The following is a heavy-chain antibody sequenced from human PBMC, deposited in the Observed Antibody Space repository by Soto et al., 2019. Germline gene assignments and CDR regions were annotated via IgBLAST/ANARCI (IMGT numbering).Heavy chain of an antibody. V-gene: IGHV3-30-3*01. J-gene: IGHJ6*02. CDR1: GFTFSSYA. D-gene: IGHD6-13*01. Sequence: PGGSLRLSCAASGFTFSSYAMHWVRQAPGKGLEWVAVISYDGSNKYYADSVKGRFTISRDNSKNTLYLQMNSLRAEDTAVYYCARARIAAAGPSSMDVWGQGTTVTVSS. CDR3: ARARIAAAGPSSMDV. CDR2: ISYDGSNK.